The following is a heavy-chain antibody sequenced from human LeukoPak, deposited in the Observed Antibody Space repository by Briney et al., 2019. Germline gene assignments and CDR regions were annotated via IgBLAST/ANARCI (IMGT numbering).Heavy chain of an antibody. V-gene: IGHV3-23*01. J-gene: IGHJ4*02. Sequence: GGSLRLSCAASGLTFSRYAMSWVRQAPGKGLEWVSGVSTSGGSTYYADSVKGRFTISRDNSKNTLDLQMDSLRAEDTAVYYCAKERSGYIPFDYWGQGILVTVSS. CDR1: GLTFSRYA. D-gene: IGHD5-18*01. CDR3: AKERSGYIPFDY. CDR2: VSTSGGST.